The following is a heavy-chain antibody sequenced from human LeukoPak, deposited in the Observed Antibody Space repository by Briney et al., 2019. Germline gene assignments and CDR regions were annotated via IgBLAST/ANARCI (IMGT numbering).Heavy chain of an antibody. CDR3: AREARDFWSGYYYFDY. CDR1: GYTFDIYY. D-gene: IGHD3-3*01. J-gene: IGHJ4*02. Sequence: ASVKVSCKASGYTFDIYYLHWVRQARGQGLEWMGIINPSGGSTTYARNFQGRVTMTRDTSTSTVYMELSSLRSEDTAVYYCAREARDFWSGYYYFDYWGQGTLVTVSS. CDR2: INPSGGST. V-gene: IGHV1-46*02.